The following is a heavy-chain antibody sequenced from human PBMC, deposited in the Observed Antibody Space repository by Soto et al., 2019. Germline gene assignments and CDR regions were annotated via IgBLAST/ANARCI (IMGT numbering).Heavy chain of an antibody. V-gene: IGHV1-46*01. CDR2: INPSGGST. Sequence: ASVKVSCKASGYTFTSYYMHWVRQAPGQGLEWMGIINPSGGSTSYAQKFQGRVTMTTDTSTSTAYMDLRSLRSDDTAVYYCVRYFWSGRLPYHFDFWGQGTLVTVSS. D-gene: IGHD3-3*01. CDR1: GYTFTSYY. J-gene: IGHJ4*02. CDR3: VRYFWSGRLPYHFDF.